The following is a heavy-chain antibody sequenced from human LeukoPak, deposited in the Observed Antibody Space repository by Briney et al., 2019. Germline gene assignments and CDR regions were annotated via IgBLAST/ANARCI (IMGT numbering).Heavy chain of an antibody. D-gene: IGHD2-2*01. CDR1: GGSIRSYY. V-gene: IGHV4-59*05. CDR2: IYYSGST. J-gene: IGHJ4*02. Sequence: SETLSLTCTVSGGSIRSYYWSWIRQPPGKGLEWIGSIYYSGSTYYNPSLKSRVTISVDTSKNQSSLKLSSVTAADTAVYYCARQVGCSSTSCYADYWGQGTLVTVSS. CDR3: ARQVGCSSTSCYADY.